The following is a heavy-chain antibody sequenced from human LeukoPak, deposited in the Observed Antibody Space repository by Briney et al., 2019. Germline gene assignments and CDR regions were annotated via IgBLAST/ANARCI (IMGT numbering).Heavy chain of an antibody. D-gene: IGHD1-26*01. CDR2: ISYDGSKT. Sequence: GGSLRLSCAASGFTFSNYAMHWVRQAPGKGLEWVAVISYDGSKTYYADSVKGRFTISRDNSKNTLYLQMNSLRAEDTALCYCARTMYITGSSDFDYWGQGTLVTVSS. CDR3: ARTMYITGSSDFDY. CDR1: GFTFSNYA. V-gene: IGHV3-30-3*01. J-gene: IGHJ4*02.